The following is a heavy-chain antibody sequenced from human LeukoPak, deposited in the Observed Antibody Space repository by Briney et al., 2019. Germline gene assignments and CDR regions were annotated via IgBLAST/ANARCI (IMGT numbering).Heavy chain of an antibody. CDR2: IHHTGKN. D-gene: IGHD1-1*01. CDR3: AKWHERLLASDS. CDR1: GDSITSFY. J-gene: IGHJ4*02. V-gene: IGHV4-59*01. Sequence: PSETLSLTCTVSGDSITSFYWNWVRQSPEKGLEWIGYIHHTGKNYYNPSLKSRITMSVDTSRSQFFLKLSSVTAADTAVYHCAKWHERLLASDSWGQGVLVTVSS.